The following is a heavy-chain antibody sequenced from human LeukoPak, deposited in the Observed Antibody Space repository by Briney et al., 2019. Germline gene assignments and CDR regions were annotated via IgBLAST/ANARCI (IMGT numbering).Heavy chain of an antibody. J-gene: IGHJ6*02. Sequence: ASVKVSCKVSGYTFTSYGISWVRQAPGQGLEWMGWISAYNGNTNYAQKLQGTVTMTTDTSTSTAYMELRSLRFDDTAVYYCARARAGSSYYYGMDVWGQGTTVTVSS. CDR1: GYTFTSYG. D-gene: IGHD3-10*01. V-gene: IGHV1-18*04. CDR2: ISAYNGNT. CDR3: ARARAGSSYYYGMDV.